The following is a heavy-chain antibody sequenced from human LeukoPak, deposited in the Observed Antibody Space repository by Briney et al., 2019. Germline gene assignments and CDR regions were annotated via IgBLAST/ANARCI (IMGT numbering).Heavy chain of an antibody. CDR2: ISPILGTA. D-gene: IGHD3-10*01. J-gene: IGHJ6*03. CDR1: GVNLT. CDR3: ARDGGVYGLGSYSTLRLNHRDV. V-gene: IGHV1-69*05. Sequence: VKGSCKASGVNLTFRWVRLAPGHRREWMGGISPILGTANSAQKFQGRVTITTDESTSTAYMELRSLRSEDTAVYYCARDGGVYGLGSYSTLRLNHRDVWGKGTTVTVS.